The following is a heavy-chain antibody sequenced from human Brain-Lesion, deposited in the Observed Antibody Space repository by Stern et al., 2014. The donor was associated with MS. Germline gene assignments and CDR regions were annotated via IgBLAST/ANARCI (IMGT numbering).Heavy chain of an antibody. D-gene: IGHD3-22*01. CDR2: IYYSGST. V-gene: IGHV4-39*01. CDR3: ARGTYYYDSD. CDR1: GGSISSSSYY. J-gene: IGHJ4*02. Sequence: QLQLQESGPGLVKPSETLSLTCTVSGGSISSSSYYWGWIRQPPGKGLEWIGSIYYSGSTYYNPSLKSRLTISVDTSTNQFSLKRSSVTAADTAVYYCARGTYYYDSDWGQGTLVTVSS.